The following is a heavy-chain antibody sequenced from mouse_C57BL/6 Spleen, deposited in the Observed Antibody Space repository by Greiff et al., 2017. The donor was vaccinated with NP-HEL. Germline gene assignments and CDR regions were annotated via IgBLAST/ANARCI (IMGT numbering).Heavy chain of an antibody. D-gene: IGHD1-1*01. J-gene: IGHJ4*01. Sequence: QVQLQQPGAELVKPGASVKMSCKASGYTFTSYWITWVKQRPGQGLEWIGDIYPGSGSTNYNEKFKSKATLTVDTSSSTAYMQLSSLTSEDSAVYYCARERWVFITTVVGAMDYRGQGTSVTVSS. V-gene: IGHV1-55*01. CDR1: GYTFTSYW. CDR2: IYPGSGST. CDR3: ARERWVFITTVVGAMDY.